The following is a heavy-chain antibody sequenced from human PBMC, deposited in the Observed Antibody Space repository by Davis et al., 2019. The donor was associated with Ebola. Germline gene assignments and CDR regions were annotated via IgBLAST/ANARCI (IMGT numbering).Heavy chain of an antibody. CDR3: AKMSVLFMDV. CDR2: VYYTAST. J-gene: IGHJ6*04. CDR1: GFTFSDYY. Sequence: ESLKISCAASGFTFSDYYMSWIRQPPGKGLEWIGYVYYTASTNYNPSLKSRVTISVDTSKNQFSLKLSSVTAADTAVYYCAKMSVLFMDVWGKGTTVTVSS. V-gene: IGHV4-59*13.